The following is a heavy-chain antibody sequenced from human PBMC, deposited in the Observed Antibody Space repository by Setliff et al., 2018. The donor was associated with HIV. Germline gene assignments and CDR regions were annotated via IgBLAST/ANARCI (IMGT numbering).Heavy chain of an antibody. Sequence: GASVKVSCKTSGYTFTGYYVHWVRQAPGQGLEWMGWINPNNGDTNYAQKFQGRVTMTRDTSISTAYMELSSLTSDDTALYYCARQDIPTGYYLFDYWGQGTQVTVSS. D-gene: IGHD3-9*01. J-gene: IGHJ4*02. CDR3: ARQDIPTGYYLFDY. CDR2: INPNNGDT. CDR1: GYTFTGYY. V-gene: IGHV1-2*02.